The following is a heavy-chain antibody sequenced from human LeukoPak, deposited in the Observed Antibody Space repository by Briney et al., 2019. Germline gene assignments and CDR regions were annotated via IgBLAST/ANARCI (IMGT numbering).Heavy chain of an antibody. CDR2: INHSGST. D-gene: IGHD5-18*01. V-gene: IGHV4-34*01. CDR3: ARVAVWIQLWLPDY. CDR1: GGSFSGYY. J-gene: IGHJ4*02. Sequence: SETLSLTCAVYGGSFSGYYWSWIRQPPGKGLEWIGEINHSGSTNYNPSLKSRVTISVDTSKNQFSLKLSSVTAADTAVYYCARVAVWIQLWLPDYWGQGTLVTVSS.